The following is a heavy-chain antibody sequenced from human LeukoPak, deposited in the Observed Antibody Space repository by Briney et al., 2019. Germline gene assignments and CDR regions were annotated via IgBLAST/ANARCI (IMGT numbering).Heavy chain of an antibody. V-gene: IGHV5-51*01. CDR2: IYLGDSDT. D-gene: IGHD3-3*01. J-gene: IGHJ5*02. CDR1: GXSFTSYW. CDR3: ARHHSSGVVITRWFDP. Sequence: GESLKISCKGSGXSFTSYWSGWVRQMPGKGLEWMGIIYLGDSDTRYSPSFQGQVTISAGKSISTAYLQWSSLKASDTAMYYCARHHSSGVVITRWFDPWGQGTLVTVSS.